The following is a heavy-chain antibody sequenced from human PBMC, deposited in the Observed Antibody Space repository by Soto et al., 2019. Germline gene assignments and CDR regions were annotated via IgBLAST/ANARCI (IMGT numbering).Heavy chain of an antibody. CDR1: GCSISSYY. J-gene: IGHJ4*02. V-gene: IGHV4-59*12. CDR2: IYYSGST. Sequence: SETLSLTCTVSGCSISSYYWSWIRQPPGKGLEWIGYIYYSGSTNYNPSLKSRVTISVDTSKNQFSLKLSSVTAADTAVYYCARADGSGRIDYWGQGTLVTVSS. D-gene: IGHD6-19*01. CDR3: ARADGSGRIDY.